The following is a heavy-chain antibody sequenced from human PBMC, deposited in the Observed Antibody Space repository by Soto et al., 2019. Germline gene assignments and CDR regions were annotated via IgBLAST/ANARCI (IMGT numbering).Heavy chain of an antibody. CDR1: GFSFSSYG. CDR2: ISSDGSNK. J-gene: IGHJ6*02. V-gene: IGHV3-30*18. CDR3: AKVHCSSTSCYGSSGYYYYGMDV. Sequence: GGSLRLSCAASGFSFSSYGMHWVRQAPGKGLEWVAVISSDGSNKYYADSVKGRFTISRDSSKNTLYLQMNSLRAEDTAVYYCAKVHCSSTSCYGSSGYYYYGMDVWGQGTTVTVSS. D-gene: IGHD2-2*01.